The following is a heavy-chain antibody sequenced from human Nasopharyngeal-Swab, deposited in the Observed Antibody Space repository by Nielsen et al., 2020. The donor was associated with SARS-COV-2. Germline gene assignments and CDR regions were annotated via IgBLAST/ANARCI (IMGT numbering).Heavy chain of an antibody. CDR1: GGSISSSSYY. V-gene: IGHV4-39*07. CDR2: IYYSGST. CDR3: ARLPNYDLDY. D-gene: IGHD3-22*01. J-gene: IGHJ4*02. Sequence: SETLSLTCTVSGGSISSSSYYWGWIRQPPGKGLEWIGSIYYSGSTYYNPSLKSRVTISVDTSKNQFSLKLSSVTAADTAVYYCARLPNYDLDYWGQGTLVTVSS.